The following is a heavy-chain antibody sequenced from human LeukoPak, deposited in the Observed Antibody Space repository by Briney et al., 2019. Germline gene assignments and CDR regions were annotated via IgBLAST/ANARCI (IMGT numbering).Heavy chain of an antibody. D-gene: IGHD3-3*01. CDR3: ARDSTRYYDFWSGYLPSGY. CDR1: GFTFSSYA. J-gene: IGHJ4*02. CDR2: ISSTSTYT. Sequence: PGGSLRLSCAASGFTFSSYAMNWVRQAPGRGPEWVSCISSTSTYTHYVDSVKGRFTISRDNAKNSLYLQMNDLRAEDTAVYYCARDSTRYYDFWSGYLPSGYWGQGTLVTVSS. V-gene: IGHV3-21*01.